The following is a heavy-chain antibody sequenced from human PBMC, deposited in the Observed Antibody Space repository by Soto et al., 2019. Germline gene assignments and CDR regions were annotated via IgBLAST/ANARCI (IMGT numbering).Heavy chain of an antibody. J-gene: IGHJ3*01. CDR2: IYYSGST. Sequence: SETLSLTCTVSGGSISSSNYYWGWIRQPPGKGLEWIGSIYYSGSTSYNPSLKSRVTISVDTSKNQFSLKLSSVTAADTAVYYCASINWYFGWPENAFDFRGQGTIVTVS. CDR3: ASINWYFGWPENAFDF. V-gene: IGHV4-39*01. CDR1: GGSISSSNYY. D-gene: IGHD3-9*01.